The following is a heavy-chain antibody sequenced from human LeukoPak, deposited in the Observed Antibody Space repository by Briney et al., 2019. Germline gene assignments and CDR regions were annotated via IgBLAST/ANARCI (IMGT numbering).Heavy chain of an antibody. V-gene: IGHV4-59*01. CDR1: GGSISSYY. CDR3: ARLHFYGSGSYLDY. J-gene: IGHJ4*02. CDR2: IYYSGST. Sequence: PSETLSLTCTVSGGSISSYYWSWIRQPPGKGVEGIGYIYYSGSTNYNTALKRRVIISVETSKNQFSLKLSSVTAADTAVYYCARLHFYGSGSYLDYWGQGTLVTVSS. D-gene: IGHD3-10*01.